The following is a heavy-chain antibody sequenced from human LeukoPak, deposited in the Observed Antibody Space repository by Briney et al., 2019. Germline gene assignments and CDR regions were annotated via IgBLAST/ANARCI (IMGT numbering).Heavy chain of an antibody. Sequence: SETLSLTCTVSGGSISSYYWGWIRQPPGKGLEWIGYIYYSGSTNYNPSLKSRVTISVDTSKKQFSLKLSSVTAADTAVYYCARDADGWFDPWGQGTLVTVSS. CDR2: IYYSGST. D-gene: IGHD5-24*01. V-gene: IGHV4-59*01. CDR1: GGSISSYY. J-gene: IGHJ5*02. CDR3: ARDADGWFDP.